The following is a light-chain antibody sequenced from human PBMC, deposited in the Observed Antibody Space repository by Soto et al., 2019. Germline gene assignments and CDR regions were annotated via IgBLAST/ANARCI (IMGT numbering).Light chain of an antibody. J-gene: IGKJ1*01. CDR3: QQYYSFPWT. CDR2: GAS. Sequence: DIQMTQSPSTLSVSVVDRVTITFLASQGVRSYLAWFQQRPGKAPKLLIFGASTLQNGVPARFSGSGSGTDFTLTISCLQSEDFATYYCQQYYSFPWTLGQGTKVDIK. V-gene: IGKV1-9*01. CDR1: QGVRSY.